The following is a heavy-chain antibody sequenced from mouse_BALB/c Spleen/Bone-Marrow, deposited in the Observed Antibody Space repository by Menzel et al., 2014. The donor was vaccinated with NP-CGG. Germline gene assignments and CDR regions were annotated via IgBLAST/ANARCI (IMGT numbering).Heavy chain of an antibody. CDR1: GSTFSSFG. Sequence: EVKVEESGGGLVQPGGSRKLSCAASGSTFSSFGMHWVRQAPEKGLEWVAYISSGSSTIFYADTVKGRFTISRDNPKNTLFLQMTSLRSEDTAIYYCTRGGNWEDFDYWGQGTTLTVSS. V-gene: IGHV5-17*02. CDR2: ISSGSSTI. CDR3: TRGGNWEDFDY. J-gene: IGHJ2*01. D-gene: IGHD4-1*01.